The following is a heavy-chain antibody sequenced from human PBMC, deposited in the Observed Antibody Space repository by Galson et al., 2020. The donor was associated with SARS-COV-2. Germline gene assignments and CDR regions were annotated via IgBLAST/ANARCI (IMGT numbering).Heavy chain of an antibody. V-gene: IGHV5-51*01. D-gene: IGHD4-17*01. CDR2: IYVGDSTT. CDR3: ARLGYYRDQRYLDI. CDR1: GDPSATYF. J-gene: IGHJ6*04. Sequence: GESLKISCRISGDPSATYFLDWVRQRPGKGLEWMGMIYVGDSTTKYSPSFEGQVTISADKSISTAYLQWSSLRASDTAMYFCARLGYYRDQRYLDIWGKGTAVTVTS.